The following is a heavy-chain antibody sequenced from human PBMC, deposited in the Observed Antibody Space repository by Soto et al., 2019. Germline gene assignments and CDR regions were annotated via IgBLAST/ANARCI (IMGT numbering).Heavy chain of an antibody. CDR3: AKELRGYDFPQFAY. CDR2: ISGSGGST. D-gene: IGHD5-12*01. V-gene: IGHV3-23*01. Sequence: GGSLRLSCAASGFTCSSHAMSWVRQAPGKGLEWVSAISGSGGSTYYADSVKGRFTISRDNSKNTLYLQMNSLRAEDTAVYYCAKELRGYDFPQFAYWGQGTLVPVSS. J-gene: IGHJ4*02. CDR1: GFTCSSHA.